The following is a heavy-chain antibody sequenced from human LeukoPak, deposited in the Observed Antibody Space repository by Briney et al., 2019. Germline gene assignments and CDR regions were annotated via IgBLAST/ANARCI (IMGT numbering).Heavy chain of an antibody. Sequence: GGSLRLSCAASGFTFSSYATSWVRQAPGKGLEWVSHINNNGGSTSYADSVKGRFTISRDNSKNTLYVQLNSLRAEDTAVYYCAKPHTPYCSGATCYLFDFWGQGTLVTVSS. D-gene: IGHD2-15*01. J-gene: IGHJ4*02. CDR3: AKPHTPYCSGATCYLFDF. V-gene: IGHV3-23*05. CDR2: INNNGGST. CDR1: GFTFSSYA.